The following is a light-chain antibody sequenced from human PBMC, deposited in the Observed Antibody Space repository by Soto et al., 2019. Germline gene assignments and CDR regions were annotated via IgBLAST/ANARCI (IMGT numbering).Light chain of an antibody. V-gene: IGKV3D-15*01. CDR1: ESIGSK. CDR2: GAS. CDR3: RQYHDWSL. Sequence: EIVMTQSPAALSMSPGERATLFCRASESIGSKLAWYQQKPGQAPRLLIYGASTRATGIPARFSGSGSGTDLSLTITALQSEDFAVNYCRQYHDWSLFGTGTKMDIK. J-gene: IGKJ3*01.